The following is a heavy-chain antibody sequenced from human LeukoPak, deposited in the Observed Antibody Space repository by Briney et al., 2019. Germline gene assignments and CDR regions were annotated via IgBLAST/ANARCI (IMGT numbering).Heavy chain of an antibody. D-gene: IGHD6-13*01. CDR3: ARRRVIAALSNWFDP. J-gene: IGHJ5*02. Sequence: PSETLSLTCTVSGGSISSSSYYWGWVRQPPGKGLEWIGSIYYSGSTYYNPSLKSRVTISVDTSKNQFSLKLNSVTAADTAVYYCARRRVIAALSNWFDPWGQGTLVTVPS. V-gene: IGHV4-39*01. CDR2: IYYSGST. CDR1: GGSISSSSYY.